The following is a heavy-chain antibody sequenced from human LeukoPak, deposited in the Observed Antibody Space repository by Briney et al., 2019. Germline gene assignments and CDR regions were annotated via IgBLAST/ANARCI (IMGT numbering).Heavy chain of an antibody. CDR3: ARSQSSRQITIPKTRRYFDY. CDR1: GYTFTSYA. J-gene: IGHJ4*02. Sequence: GASVKVSCKASGYTFTSYAMNWVRQAPGQGLEWMGWINTNTGNPTYAQGFTGRFVFSLDTSVSTAYLQISSLKAEDTAVYYCARSQSSRQITIPKTRRYFDYWGQGVLVTVSS. V-gene: IGHV7-4-1*02. CDR2: INTNTGNP. D-gene: IGHD3-10*01.